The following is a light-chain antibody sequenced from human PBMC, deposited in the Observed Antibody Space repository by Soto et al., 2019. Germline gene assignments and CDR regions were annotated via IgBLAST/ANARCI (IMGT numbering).Light chain of an antibody. CDR2: AAS. CDR1: QGISNY. Sequence: DIQMTQSPSSLSASVGDRVTIPCRASQGISNYLAWSQQKPGRAPKLLIYAASILQSGVPSRFSGSGSGTDFTLIISSLQPEDVATYYCQKYNSAPYTFGQGTKLEIK. CDR3: QKYNSAPYT. J-gene: IGKJ2*01. V-gene: IGKV1-27*01.